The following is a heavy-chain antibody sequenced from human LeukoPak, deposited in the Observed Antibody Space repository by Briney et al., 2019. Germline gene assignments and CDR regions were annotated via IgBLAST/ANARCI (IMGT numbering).Heavy chain of an antibody. CDR2: MNPNSGNT. D-gene: IGHD3-22*01. CDR1: GYTFTSYD. Sequence: ASVKVSCKASGYTFTSYDINWVRQATGQGLEWMGWMNPNSGNTGYAQKFQGRVTMTRNTSISTAYMELSSLRSEGTAVYYCAIIATYAPTPYYYYGMDVWGQGTTVTVSS. V-gene: IGHV1-8*01. CDR3: AIIATYAPTPYYYYGMDV. J-gene: IGHJ6*02.